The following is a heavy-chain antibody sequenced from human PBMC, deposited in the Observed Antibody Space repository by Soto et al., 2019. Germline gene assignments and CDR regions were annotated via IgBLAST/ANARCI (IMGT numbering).Heavy chain of an antibody. CDR1: GFKFSSYW. V-gene: IGHV3-74*01. CDR3: ARGGTYCSTTSCYFDY. J-gene: IGHJ4*02. CDR2: IDNDGSST. D-gene: IGHD2-2*01. Sequence: EVQLVESGGDLIQPGGSLRLSCATSGFKFSSYWMHWVRQTPGKGLVWVSRIDNDGSSTVYADCVKGRFTISRDNAKNTLYLQMNSLRAEDPAVYYCARGGTYCSTTSCYFDYWGQGTLVTVSS.